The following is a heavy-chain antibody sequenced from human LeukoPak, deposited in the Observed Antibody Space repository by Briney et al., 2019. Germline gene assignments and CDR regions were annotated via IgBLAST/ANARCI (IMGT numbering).Heavy chain of an antibody. CDR3: ARGLRENSSQDHDYFDY. CDR1: GGSFSGYY. V-gene: IGHV4-34*01. CDR2: INHSGST. Sequence: KPSETLSLTCAVYGGSFSGYYWSWIRQPPGKGLEWIGEINHSGSTNYNPSHKSRVTISVDTSKNQFSLKLSSVTAADTAVYYCARGLRENSSQDHDYFDYWGQGTLVTVSS. J-gene: IGHJ4*02. D-gene: IGHD2/OR15-2a*01.